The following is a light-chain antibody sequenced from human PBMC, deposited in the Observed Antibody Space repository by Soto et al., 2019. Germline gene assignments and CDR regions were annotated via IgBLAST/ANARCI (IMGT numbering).Light chain of an antibody. J-gene: IGKJ4*01. CDR1: QGISSY. V-gene: IGKV1-9*01. Sequence: DIQLTQSPSFLSASVGDRVTITYRASQGISSYLAWYQQKPGKAPKLLIYTASTLQSGVPSRFSGSGSGTEFTLTISSLQPEDFATYYCQQLNGYPLTFGGGTKVEIK. CDR3: QQLNGYPLT. CDR2: TAS.